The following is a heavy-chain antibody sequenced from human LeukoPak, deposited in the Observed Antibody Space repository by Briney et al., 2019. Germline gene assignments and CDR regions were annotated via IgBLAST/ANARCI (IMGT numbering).Heavy chain of an antibody. Sequence: ASVNVSCKASGYSFTSYYMHWVRQAPGQGIEWMGIIDPSGGSTSYAQKFQGRVTMTRDTSTSTVYMELSSLRSEDTAVYYCARDNTATGPFDNWGQGTLVTVSS. J-gene: IGHJ4*02. CDR1: GYSFTSYY. V-gene: IGHV1-46*01. D-gene: IGHD1-1*01. CDR2: IDPSGGST. CDR3: ARDNTATGPFDN.